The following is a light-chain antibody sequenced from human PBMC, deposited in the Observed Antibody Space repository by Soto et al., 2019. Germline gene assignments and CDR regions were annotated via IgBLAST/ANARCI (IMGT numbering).Light chain of an antibody. CDR1: QDINIY. V-gene: IGKV1-33*01. J-gene: IGKJ5*01. CDR2: DAS. Sequence: DIQMTQSPSSLFASVGDRVTITCQATQDINIYLNWYQQKPGKAPNLLIYDASNLEIGVPSRFSGSGSGTHFTFTISSLQTEDIGTYYCQQDDSRPITFGRGTRLEIK. CDR3: QQDDSRPIT.